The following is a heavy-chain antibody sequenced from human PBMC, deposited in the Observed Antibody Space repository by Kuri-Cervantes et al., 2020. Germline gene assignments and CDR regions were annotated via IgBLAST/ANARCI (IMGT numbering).Heavy chain of an antibody. D-gene: IGHD2-2*02. CDR1: GGSISSSSYY. J-gene: IGHJ6*03. CDR3: ARRVPAAIGYYYYTDV. V-gene: IGHV4-39*07. CDR2: IYYSGST. Sequence: SETLSLTCTVSGGSISSSSYYWGWVRQPPGKGLEWIGSIYYSGSTYYNPSLKSRVTISVDTSKNQFSLKLSSVTAADTAVYYCARRVPAAIGYYYYTDVWGKGTTVTVSS.